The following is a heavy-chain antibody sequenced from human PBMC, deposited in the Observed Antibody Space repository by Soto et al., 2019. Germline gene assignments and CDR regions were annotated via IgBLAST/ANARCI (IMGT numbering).Heavy chain of an antibody. J-gene: IGHJ4*02. CDR1: GYSFTSYW. Sequence: PGESLKISCKGSGYSFTSYWIGWVRQMPGKGLEWMGIIYPGDSDTRYSPSFQGQVTISADKSISTAYLQWSSLKASDTAMYYCARCVRAVAPDTDFEYWGEGTLVTVSS. CDR3: ARCVRAVAPDTDFEY. D-gene: IGHD6-19*01. V-gene: IGHV5-51*01. CDR2: IYPGDSDT.